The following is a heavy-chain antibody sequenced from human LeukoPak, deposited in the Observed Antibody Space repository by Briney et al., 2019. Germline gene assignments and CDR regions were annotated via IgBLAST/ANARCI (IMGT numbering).Heavy chain of an antibody. D-gene: IGHD6-13*01. J-gene: IGHJ3*02. CDR2: MNPNSGNT. V-gene: IGHV1-8*03. CDR3: AMYSSSWEDAFDI. CDR1: GYTFTSYD. Sequence: ASVTVSCKASGYTFTSYDINWVRQAAGQGLEWMGWMNPNSGNTVYAQKFQGRVTITRNTSISTAYMELSSLRSEDTAVYYCAMYSSSWEDAFDIWGQGTMVTVSS.